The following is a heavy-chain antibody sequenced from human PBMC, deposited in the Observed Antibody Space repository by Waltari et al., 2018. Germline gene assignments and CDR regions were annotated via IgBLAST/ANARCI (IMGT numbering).Heavy chain of an antibody. CDR2: IIPIFGTA. V-gene: IGHV1-69*08. J-gene: IGHJ4*02. CDR1: GGTFSSYA. CDR3: ATLNSPKAITFDY. Sequence: QVQLVQSGAEVKKPGSSVKVSCKASGGTFSSYAISWVRQAPGQGLEWRGRIIPIFGTANYAQKFQGRVTITADTSTDTAYMELSSLRSEDTAVYYCATLNSPKAITFDYWGQGTLVTVSS.